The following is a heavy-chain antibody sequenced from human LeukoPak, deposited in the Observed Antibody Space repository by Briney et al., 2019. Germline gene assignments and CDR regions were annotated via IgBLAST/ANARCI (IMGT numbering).Heavy chain of an antibody. CDR1: GGSISSSSYY. CDR2: VYNTEST. V-gene: IGHV4-61*02. Sequence: PSETLSLTCTVSGGSISSSSYYWGWIRQPAGKGLEWIGRVYNTESTNYNPSLESRVTMSIDTSKNQFSLKLTSVTAADTAVYYCARHTGRVGGSTGAFDLWGRGTLVTVSS. J-gene: IGHJ2*01. CDR3: ARHTGRVGGSTGAFDL. D-gene: IGHD1-14*01.